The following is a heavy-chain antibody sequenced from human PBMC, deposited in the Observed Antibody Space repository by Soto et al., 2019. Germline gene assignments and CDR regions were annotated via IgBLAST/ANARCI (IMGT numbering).Heavy chain of an antibody. CDR1: GFIFSSYG. J-gene: IGHJ6*02. D-gene: IGHD2-21*01. CDR2: INYDGSNK. CDR3: ARCKQKVMHCAVDV. Sequence: QVLLVESGGGAVQPGRSLRVSCEASGFIFSSYGMHWVRQAPGKGLEWVAFINYDGSNKFYGDSVKGRFTISRDNSKKALYLQMNSLRGDDTAVYYCARCKQKVMHCAVDVWGQGATVTVTS. V-gene: IGHV3-33*01.